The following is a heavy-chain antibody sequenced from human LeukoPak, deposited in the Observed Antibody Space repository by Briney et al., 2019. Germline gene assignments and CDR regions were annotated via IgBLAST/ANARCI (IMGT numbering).Heavy chain of an antibody. CDR1: GGSISSYY. D-gene: IGHD3-9*01. J-gene: IGHJ6*03. CDR2: INHSGST. CDR3: ARLGGNFDWSRVYYYYYMDV. Sequence: SETLSLTCTVSGGSISSYYWSWIRQPPGKGLEWIGEINHSGSTNYNPSLKSRITISVDTSKNQFSLKLSSVTAADTAVYYCARLGGNFDWSRVYYYYYMDVWGKGTTVTISS. V-gene: IGHV4-34*01.